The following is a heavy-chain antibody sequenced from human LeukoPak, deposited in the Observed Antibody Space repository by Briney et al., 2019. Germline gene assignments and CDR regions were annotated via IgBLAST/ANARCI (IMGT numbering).Heavy chain of an antibody. J-gene: IGHJ4*02. Sequence: GGSLRLSCAASGFXLSSYWIHWVRQAPGKGLVWVSRINSDGSSANYADSVKGRFTISRDNAKNTPYLQMNSLRAEDTAVYYCARSSPYSTSWYSGWGQGTLITVSS. V-gene: IGHV3-74*01. D-gene: IGHD6-13*01. CDR2: INSDGSSA. CDR1: GFXLSSYW. CDR3: ARSSPYSTSWYSG.